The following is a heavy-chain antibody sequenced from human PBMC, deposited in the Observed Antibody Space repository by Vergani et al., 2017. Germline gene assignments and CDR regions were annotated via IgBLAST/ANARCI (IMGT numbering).Heavy chain of an antibody. D-gene: IGHD3-16*01. V-gene: IGHV4-61*02. Sequence: QVQLQESGPGLVKPSQTLSLTCTVSGGSFKSGSYYWSWLRQPAGKRLDWIGRIHTNGVIHYNPSLNSRATISVDTSRNQISLTLTSVTATDTAIYFCARGNPYVDFDIWLQGTMITVSS. J-gene: IGHJ3*02. CDR2: IHTNGVI. CDR1: GGSFKSGSYY. CDR3: ARGNPYVDFDI.